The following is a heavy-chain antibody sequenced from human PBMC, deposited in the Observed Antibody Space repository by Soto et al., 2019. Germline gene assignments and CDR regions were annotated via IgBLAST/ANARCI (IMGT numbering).Heavy chain of an antibody. CDR1: GDSVSSNSAA. D-gene: IGHD6-19*01. Sequence: SQTLSLTCAISGDSVSSNSAAWNWSRRSPSRGLEWLGRTYYRSKWYNDYAVSVKSRITINPDTSKNQFSLQLNSATPEDTAVYYCARGDGWYWFDPWGQGILVTVSS. V-gene: IGHV6-1*01. J-gene: IGHJ5*02. CDR3: ARGDGWYWFDP. CDR2: TYYRSKWYN.